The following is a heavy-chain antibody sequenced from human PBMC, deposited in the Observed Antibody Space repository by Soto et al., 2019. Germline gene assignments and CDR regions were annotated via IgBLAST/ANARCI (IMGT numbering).Heavy chain of an antibody. V-gene: IGHV3-48*02. CDR1: GFTFSSYS. CDR3: ARDRGAARPFIYYYYYGMDV. CDR2: ISSSSSTI. D-gene: IGHD6-6*01. Sequence: GGSLRLSCAASGFTFSSYSMNWVRQAAGKGLEWVSYISSSSSTIYYADSVKGRFTISRDNAKNSLYLQMNSLRDEDTAVYYCARDRGAARPFIYYYYYGMDVWGQGTTVTVSS. J-gene: IGHJ6*02.